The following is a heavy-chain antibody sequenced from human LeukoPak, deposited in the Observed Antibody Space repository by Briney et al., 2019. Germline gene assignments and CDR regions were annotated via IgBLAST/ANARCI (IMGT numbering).Heavy chain of an antibody. V-gene: IGHV3-11*01. Sequence: GGSLRLSCAASGFTFSDYYMSWIRQAPGKGLEWVSYISSSGSTIYYADSVKGRFTISRDNAKNSLYMQMNSLRAEDTAVYYCARGGITMVQGVYYYYYYMDVWGKGTTVTVSS. J-gene: IGHJ6*03. CDR2: ISSSGSTI. CDR1: GFTFSDYY. CDR3: ARGGITMVQGVYYYYYYMDV. D-gene: IGHD3-10*01.